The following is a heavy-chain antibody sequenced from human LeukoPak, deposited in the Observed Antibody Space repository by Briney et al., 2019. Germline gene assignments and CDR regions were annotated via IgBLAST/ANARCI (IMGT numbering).Heavy chain of an antibody. CDR1: GYTFTSYG. D-gene: IGHD3-22*01. J-gene: IGHJ3*02. CDR3: ARDGKSPSWITMIVVVRSDAFDI. Sequence: ASVKVSCKDSGYTFTSYGISWVRQAPGQGLEWMGWISAYNGNTNYAQKLQGRVTMTTDTSTSTAYMELRSLRSDDTAVYYCARDGKSPSWITMIVVVRSDAFDIWGQGTMVTVSS. CDR2: ISAYNGNT. V-gene: IGHV1-18*01.